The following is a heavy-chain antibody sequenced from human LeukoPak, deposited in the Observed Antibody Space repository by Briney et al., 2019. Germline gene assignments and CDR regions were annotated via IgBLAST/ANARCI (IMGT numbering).Heavy chain of an antibody. D-gene: IGHD6-13*01. J-gene: IGHJ5*02. CDR1: GGSISSYY. CDR3: ARQSEGEISSSWGGDWFDP. Sequence: SGTLSLTCTVSGGSISSYYWSWIRQPPGKGLEWIGYIYTSGSTNYNPSLKSRVTISVDTSKNQFSLKLSSVTAADTAVYYCARQSEGEISSSWGGDWFDPWGQGTLVTVSS. V-gene: IGHV4-4*09. CDR2: IYTSGST.